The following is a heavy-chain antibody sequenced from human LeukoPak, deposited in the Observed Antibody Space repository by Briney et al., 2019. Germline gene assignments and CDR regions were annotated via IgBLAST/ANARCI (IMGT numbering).Heavy chain of an antibody. CDR2: IIPIFGTA. Sequence: ASVKVSCKASGGTFSSYAISWVRQAPGQGLEWMGGIIPIFGTANYAQKFQGRVTITADESTSTAYMELRSLRSDDTAVYYCARDSYYYDSSGYYYFDYWGQGTLVTVSS. J-gene: IGHJ4*02. D-gene: IGHD3-22*01. V-gene: IGHV1-69*13. CDR1: GGTFSSYA. CDR3: ARDSYYYDSSGYYYFDY.